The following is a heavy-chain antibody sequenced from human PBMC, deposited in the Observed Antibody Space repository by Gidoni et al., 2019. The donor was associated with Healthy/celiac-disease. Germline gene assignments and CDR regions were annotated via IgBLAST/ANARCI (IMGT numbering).Heavy chain of an antibody. Sequence: EVQLVESGGGLVQPGRFLRLSCAASGFTCDDYAMHWVRQAPGKGLAWFSGSSWNSDGIGYADSVKGRFTMSRDNAKNSLYMQMNSLRAEDTALYYCAKGGGFHCSGGSCYSDYFDYWGQGTLVTVSS. CDR3: AKGGGFHCSGGSCYSDYFDY. D-gene: IGHD2-15*01. V-gene: IGHV3-9*01. CDR1: GFTCDDYA. J-gene: IGHJ4*02. CDR2: SSWNSDGI.